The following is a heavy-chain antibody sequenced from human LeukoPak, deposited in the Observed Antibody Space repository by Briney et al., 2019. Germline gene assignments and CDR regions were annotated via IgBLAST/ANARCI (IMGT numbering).Heavy chain of an antibody. CDR1: GFTVSSRH. CDR3: AKVEADSCYDYCYGY. V-gene: IGHV3-66*01. D-gene: IGHD5-12*01. CDR2: FWRGGNT. Sequence: GGSLRLPWAASGFTVSSRHMSWVRQAPGKGLELVSLFWRGGNTTYADSAKGRFTISRDNSKNSLYLQMNSLRAEDTAVYYCAKVEADSCYDYCYGYWGQGTLVTVSS. J-gene: IGHJ4*02.